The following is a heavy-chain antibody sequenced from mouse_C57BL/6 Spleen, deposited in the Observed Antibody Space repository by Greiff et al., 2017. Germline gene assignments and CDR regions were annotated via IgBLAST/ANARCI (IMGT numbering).Heavy chain of an antibody. CDR2: ISYDGSN. D-gene: IGHD6-1*01. J-gene: IGHJ4*01. CDR1: GYSITSGYY. Sequence: EVQLQESGPGLVKPSQSLSLTCSVTGYSITSGYYWNWIRQFPGNKLEWMGYISYDGSNNYNPSLKNRISITRDTSKNQFFLKLNSVTTEDTATYYCARVSPYYYAMDYWGQGTSVTVSS. CDR3: ARVSPYYYAMDY. V-gene: IGHV3-6*01.